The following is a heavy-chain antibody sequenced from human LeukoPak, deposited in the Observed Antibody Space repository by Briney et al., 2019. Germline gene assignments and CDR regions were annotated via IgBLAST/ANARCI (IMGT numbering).Heavy chain of an antibody. Sequence: GGSLRVSCAASRFTFSNAWMNWVRQAPGKGLEWVGRIKSKVNGETTDYAAPVKGRFTISRDDSNNMVYLQMNSLKTEDTAVYYCVIDEPNCASYDFVYSGQGKLFTVSS. J-gene: IGHJ4*02. D-gene: IGHD7-27*01. CDR3: VIDEPNCASYDFVY. CDR2: IKSKVNGETT. V-gene: IGHV3-15*01. CDR1: RFTFSNAW.